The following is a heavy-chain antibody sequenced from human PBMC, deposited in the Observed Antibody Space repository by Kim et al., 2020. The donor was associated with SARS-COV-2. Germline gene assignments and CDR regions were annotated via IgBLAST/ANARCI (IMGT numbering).Heavy chain of an antibody. CDR1: GFTFSNAW. J-gene: IGHJ4*02. D-gene: IGHD5-18*01. CDR2: IKSKTDGGTT. V-gene: IGHV3-15*01. Sequence: GGSLRLSCAASGFTFSNAWMSWVRQAPGKGLEWVGRIKSKTDGGTTDYAAPVKGRFTISRDDSKNTLYLQMNSLKTEDTAVYYCTTKLWIRAGGDYWGQGTLVTVSS. CDR3: TTKLWIRAGGDY.